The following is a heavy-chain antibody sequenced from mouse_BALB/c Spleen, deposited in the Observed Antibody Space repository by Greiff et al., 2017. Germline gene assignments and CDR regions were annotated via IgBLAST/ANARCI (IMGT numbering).Heavy chain of an antibody. V-gene: IGHV1-82*01. D-gene: IGHD2-3*01. J-gene: IGHJ4*01. Sequence: VKLMESGPELVKPGASVKISCKASGYAFSSSWMNWVKQRHGQGLEWIGRIYPGDGDTNYNGKFKGKATLTADKSSSTAYMQRSSLNSVDSAVYFCARGYDGYYGAMDYWGQGTSVTVSS. CDR3: ARGYDGYYGAMDY. CDR1: GYAFSSSW. CDR2: IYPGDGDT.